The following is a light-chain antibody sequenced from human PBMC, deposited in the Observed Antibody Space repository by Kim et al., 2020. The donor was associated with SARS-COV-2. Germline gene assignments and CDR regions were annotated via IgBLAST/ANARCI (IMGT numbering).Light chain of an antibody. CDR2: DAS. J-gene: IGKJ1*01. Sequence: LSAPVGYRVTTTCQANQSISSWLASYQQKPGKAPKLLIYDASSLESGVPSRFSGSGYGTEFTLSISSLQPDDFATYYCQQYNKGTFGQGTKVDIK. V-gene: IGKV1-5*01. CDR1: QSISSW. CDR3: QQYNKGT.